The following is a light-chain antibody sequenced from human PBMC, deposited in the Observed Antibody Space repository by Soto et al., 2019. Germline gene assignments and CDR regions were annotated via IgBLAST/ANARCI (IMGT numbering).Light chain of an antibody. CDR2: DAS. CDR1: QSISRN. J-gene: IGKJ4*01. Sequence: EIVMTQSPPTLSVSPGERATLSCRASQSISRNLAWFQQKPGQAPRLLIYDASNRATGIPARFSGSGSGTDFTLTISSLEPEDFAVYYCQQRSNWPTFGGGTKVDIK. V-gene: IGKV3-11*01. CDR3: QQRSNWPT.